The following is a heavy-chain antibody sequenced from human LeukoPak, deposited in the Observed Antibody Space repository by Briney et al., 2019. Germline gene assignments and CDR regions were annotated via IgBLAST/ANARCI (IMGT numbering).Heavy chain of an antibody. V-gene: IGHV1-69*04. Sequence: ASVKVSCKASGGTFSSYAISWVRQAPGQGLEWMGRIIPILGIANYAQKFQGRVTITADKSTSTAYMELSSLRSEDTAVYYCARDSQDGYNSAFDYWGQGTLVTVSS. D-gene: IGHD5-24*01. CDR3: ARDSQDGYNSAFDY. J-gene: IGHJ4*02. CDR1: GGTFSSYA. CDR2: IIPILGIA.